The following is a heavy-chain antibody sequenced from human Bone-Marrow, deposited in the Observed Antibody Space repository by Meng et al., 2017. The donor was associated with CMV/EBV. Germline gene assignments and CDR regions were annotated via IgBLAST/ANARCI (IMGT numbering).Heavy chain of an antibody. V-gene: IGHV3-7*01. D-gene: IGHD3-16*01. Sequence: GESLKISCAASGFTFSSYWMSWVRQAPGKGLEWVANIKQDGSEKYYVDSVKGRFTISRDNAKNSLYLQMNSLRAEDTAVYYCARVGRKTQSMIWFDPWGQGTLVTVSS. CDR2: IKQDGSEK. CDR1: GFTFSSYW. J-gene: IGHJ5*02. CDR3: ARVGRKTQSMIWFDP.